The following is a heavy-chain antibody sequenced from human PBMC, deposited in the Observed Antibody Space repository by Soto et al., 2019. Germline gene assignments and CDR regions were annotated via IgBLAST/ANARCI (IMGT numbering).Heavy chain of an antibody. J-gene: IGHJ6*02. CDR3: AHRRADYGDIDYYGMDV. V-gene: IGHV3-48*03. D-gene: IGHD4-17*01. CDR2: ISKSGSPT. CDR1: GLKLSDYE. Sequence: GGSLRLSCAGAGLKLSDYEINWVRQAPGKGLEWISYISKSGSPTYHADSVKGRFTITKDTSKNQVVLTMTNMDPVDTATYYCAHRRADYGDIDYYGMDVWGQGTTVTVSS.